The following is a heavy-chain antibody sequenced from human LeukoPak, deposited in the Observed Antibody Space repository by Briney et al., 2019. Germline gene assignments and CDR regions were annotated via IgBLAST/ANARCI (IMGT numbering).Heavy chain of an antibody. CDR3: ASYSSVVTFDY. J-gene: IGHJ4*02. V-gene: IGHV4-31*03. D-gene: IGHD4-23*01. CDR2: IYYSGST. Sequence: PSETLSLTCTVSGGSISSGGYYWSWIRQHPGKGLEWIGYIYYSGSTYYNPSLKSRVTLSVDTSKNQFSLKLSSVTAADTAVYYCASYSSVVTFDYWGQGTLVTVSS. CDR1: GGSISSGGYY.